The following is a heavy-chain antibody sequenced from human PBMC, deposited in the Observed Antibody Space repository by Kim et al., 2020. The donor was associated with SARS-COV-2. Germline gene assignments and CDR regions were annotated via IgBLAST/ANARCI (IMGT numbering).Heavy chain of an antibody. Sequence: DSVKGRFTISRDNSKNTLYLQRNSLRAEDTAVYYCAKEGDSSAMLGAFDIWGQGTMVTVSS. V-gene: IGHV3-23*01. D-gene: IGHD3-22*01. J-gene: IGHJ3*02. CDR3: AKEGDSSAMLGAFDI.